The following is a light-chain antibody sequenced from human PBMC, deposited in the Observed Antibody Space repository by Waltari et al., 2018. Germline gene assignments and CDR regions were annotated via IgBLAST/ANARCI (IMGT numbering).Light chain of an antibody. CDR2: GAS. CDR1: QSVSST. Sequence: EIVTTQSPATLSVSPGERAPLTCRASQSVSSTLAWYQQKPGQAPRLLIYGASTRATGIPASFSGSGSGTEFTLTISSLQSEDFAVYYCQQYNNWPPYTFGQGTKLEIK. J-gene: IGKJ2*01. CDR3: QQYNNWPPYT. V-gene: IGKV3-15*01.